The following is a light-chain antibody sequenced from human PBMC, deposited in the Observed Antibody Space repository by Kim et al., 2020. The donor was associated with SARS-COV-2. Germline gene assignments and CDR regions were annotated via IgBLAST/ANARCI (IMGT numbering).Light chain of an antibody. Sequence: SITISCTGTSSDVGAYNYVSWYQQHPGKAPKVIIYDVTYRPSGISNRFSGSKSGNTASLTISGLQAEDEADYYCSSYTVSSTLRYVFGTGTKVTVL. CDR3: SSYTVSSTLRYV. CDR2: DVT. V-gene: IGLV2-14*03. CDR1: SSDVGAYNY. J-gene: IGLJ1*01.